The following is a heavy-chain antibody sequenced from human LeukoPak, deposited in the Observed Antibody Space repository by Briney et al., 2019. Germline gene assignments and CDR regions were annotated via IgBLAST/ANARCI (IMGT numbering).Heavy chain of an antibody. V-gene: IGHV4-31*03. D-gene: IGHD3-10*01. CDR3: ARAHITQGVVDGFDI. J-gene: IGHJ3*02. CDR2: IYHSGST. Sequence: PSGTLSLTCTVSGGSISSGGYYWSWIRQHPGKGLEWIGYIYHSGSTYYNPSPKSRVIISVDTSKNQFSLKLSSVTAADTAVYYCARAHITQGVVDGFDIWGQGTMVTVSS. CDR1: GGSISSGGYY.